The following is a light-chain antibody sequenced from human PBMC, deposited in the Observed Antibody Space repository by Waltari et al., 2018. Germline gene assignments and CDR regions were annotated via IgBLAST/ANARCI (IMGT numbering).Light chain of an antibody. V-gene: IGKV1-NL1*01. CDR1: QGISNS. CDR3: QQYFFTPYT. CDR2: VTS. Sequence: DIQMTQSPSSLSASVGDRVPITCRASQGISNSLAWYQQKPGKAPKLLLSVTSRLQSGVPSRFTGSGSGTDYTLTISSLQPEDFATYYCQQYFFTPYTFGQGTKLEI. J-gene: IGKJ2*01.